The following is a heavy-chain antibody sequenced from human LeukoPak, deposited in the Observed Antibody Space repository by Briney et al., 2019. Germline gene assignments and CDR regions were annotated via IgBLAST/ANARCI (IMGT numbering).Heavy chain of an antibody. D-gene: IGHD6-6*01. J-gene: IGHJ4*02. CDR1: GFTFSSYN. CDR3: AKARGHQAYSSSSDSDY. CDR2: ITSSSSYI. Sequence: PGGSLRLSCAASGFTFSSYNMNWVRQAPGKGLEWVSSITSSSSYIYYADSVKGRFTISRDNSKNSLYLQMNSLRTEDTALYYCAKARGHQAYSSSSDSDYWGQGTLVTVSS. V-gene: IGHV3-21*04.